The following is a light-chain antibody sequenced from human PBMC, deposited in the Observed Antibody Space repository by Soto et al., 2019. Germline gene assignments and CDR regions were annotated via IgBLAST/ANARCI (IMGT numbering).Light chain of an antibody. V-gene: IGLV2-14*01. CDR2: EVG. Sequence: HSALTQPASVSGSPGQSITISCTGTSSDVGGYNYVSWYQQHPGKAPKLMIYEVGNRPSGVSNRFSASKSGNTASLTISGLQAEDEADYYCSSYTGSNTVVFGGGTKLTVL. CDR3: SSYTGSNTVV. CDR1: SSDVGGYNY. J-gene: IGLJ2*01.